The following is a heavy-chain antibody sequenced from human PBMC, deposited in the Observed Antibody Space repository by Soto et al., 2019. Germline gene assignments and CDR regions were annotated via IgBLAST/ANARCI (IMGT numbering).Heavy chain of an antibody. CDR2: VYYNENT. J-gene: IGHJ5*01. CDR1: GASINNFAYY. CDR3: ARQERYYGSPGWFDP. Sequence: ETLSLTCSVSGASINNFAYYWGWIRQPPGKGLEWIGTVYYNENTYYNPSLRSRVAISVDTAKNQFSLNLRSVTAADTAVYFCARQERYYGSPGWFDPWGKGTLVTVSS. D-gene: IGHD3-10*01. V-gene: IGHV4-39*01.